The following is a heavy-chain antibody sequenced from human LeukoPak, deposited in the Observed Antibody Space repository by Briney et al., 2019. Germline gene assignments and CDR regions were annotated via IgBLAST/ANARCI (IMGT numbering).Heavy chain of an antibody. J-gene: IGHJ4*02. CDR2: VSPNGETA. CDR3: ARGPSSSREDY. D-gene: IGHD6-13*01. CDR1: GFTFSNYA. Sequence: GGSLRLSCAASGFTFSNYAMSWVRQAPGKGLEWVSGVSPNGETAYYADSVKGRFTISRDNSKNTLYLQMNSLRAEDTAVYYCARGPSSSREDYWGQGTLVTVSS. V-gene: IGHV3-23*01.